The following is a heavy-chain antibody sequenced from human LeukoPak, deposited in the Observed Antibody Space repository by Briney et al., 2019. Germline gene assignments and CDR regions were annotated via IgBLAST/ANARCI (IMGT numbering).Heavy chain of an antibody. V-gene: IGHV4-30-4*01. J-gene: IGHJ4*02. CDR3: ARDPLYGDYFDY. D-gene: IGHD4-17*01. CDR1: GGSISSGDYY. CDR2: IYYSGST. Sequence: PSETLSLTCTVSGGSISSGDYYWSWIRQPPGKGLEWIRYIYYSGSTYYNPSLRSRVTISVDTSKNQFSLKLSSVTAADTAVYYCARDPLYGDYFDYWGQGTLVTVSS.